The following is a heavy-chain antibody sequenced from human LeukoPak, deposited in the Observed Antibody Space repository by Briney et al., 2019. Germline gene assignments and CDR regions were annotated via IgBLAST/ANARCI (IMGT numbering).Heavy chain of an antibody. Sequence: GGSLRLSCAASGFTFSDYYMSWIRQAPGKGLEWVSYISSSGSTIYYADSVKGRFTISRDNAKNSLYLQMNSLRAEDTAVYYCATLGSVVVVPAAYFDYWGQGTLVTVSS. V-gene: IGHV3-11*04. J-gene: IGHJ4*02. CDR3: ATLGSVVVVPAAYFDY. CDR1: GFTFSDYY. D-gene: IGHD2-2*01. CDR2: ISSSGSTI.